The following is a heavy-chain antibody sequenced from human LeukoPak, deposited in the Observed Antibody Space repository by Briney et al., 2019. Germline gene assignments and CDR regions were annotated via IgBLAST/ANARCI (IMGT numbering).Heavy chain of an antibody. CDR2: IKQDGSEK. Sequence: PGGSLRLSCAASGFTFSSYWMSWVRQAPGKGLEWVANIKQDGSEKYHVDSVKGRFTISRDNAKNSLYLQMNSLRADDTAVYYCARALQWLATDAFDIWGQGTMVTVSS. CDR3: ARALQWLATDAFDI. J-gene: IGHJ3*02. CDR1: GFTFSSYW. D-gene: IGHD6-19*01. V-gene: IGHV3-7*01.